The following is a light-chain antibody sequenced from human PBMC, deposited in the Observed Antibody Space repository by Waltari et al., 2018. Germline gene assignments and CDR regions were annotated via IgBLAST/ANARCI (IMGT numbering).Light chain of an antibody. CDR1: SSDVGGYNY. CDR3: SSYTSSSSPLV. J-gene: IGLJ1*01. Sequence: QSALTQPASVSGSPGQSITISCTGTSSDVGGYNYVSLYQQHPGKVPKLMIYDVSNRPSGVSNRFSGSKSGNTASLTISGLQAEDEADYYCSSYTSSSSPLVFGTGTKVTVL. CDR2: DVS. V-gene: IGLV2-14*03.